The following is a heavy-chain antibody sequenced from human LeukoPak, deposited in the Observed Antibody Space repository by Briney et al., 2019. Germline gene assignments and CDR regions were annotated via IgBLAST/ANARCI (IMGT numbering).Heavy chain of an antibody. D-gene: IGHD6-19*01. CDR2: ISYDGSNK. J-gene: IGHJ6*03. Sequence: PGGSLRLSCAASGFTFSSYGMHWVRQAPGKGLEWVAVISYDGSNKYYADSVKGRFTISRDNSKNTLYLQMNSLRAEDTAVYYCARGSGWKNYYYYYYMDVWGKGTTVTVSS. CDR1: GFTFSSYG. CDR3: ARGSGWKNYYYYYYMDV. V-gene: IGHV3-30*03.